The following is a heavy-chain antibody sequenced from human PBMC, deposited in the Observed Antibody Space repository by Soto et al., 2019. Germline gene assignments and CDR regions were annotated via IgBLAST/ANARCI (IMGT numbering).Heavy chain of an antibody. CDR1: GFTFSNAW. D-gene: IGHD3-9*01. CDR2: IKSKTDGGTT. CDR3: TTDSESPPYYDILTGYAFDI. J-gene: IGHJ3*02. V-gene: IGHV3-15*01. Sequence: GGSLRLSCAASGFTFSNAWMSWVRQAPGKGLEWVGRIKSKTDGGTTDYAAPVKGRFTISRDDSKNTLYLQMNSLKTEDTAVYYCTTDSESPPYYDILTGYAFDIWGQGTMVTVSS.